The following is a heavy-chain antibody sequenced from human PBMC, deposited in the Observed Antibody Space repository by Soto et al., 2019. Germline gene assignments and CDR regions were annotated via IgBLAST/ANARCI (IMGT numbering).Heavy chain of an antibody. CDR3: ARDRSTIYGVVTPIDY. J-gene: IGHJ4*02. CDR2: ISSGGDTI. V-gene: IGHV3-48*02. CDR1: GFTFSPYS. Sequence: GSLRLSCAVSGFTFSPYSTNWVRQAPGKGLEWISYISSGGDTIYYADSVRGRFTVSRDNTKNSLYLQMDSLRDEDMVVFYCARDRSTIYGVVTPIDYWGQGALVTVSS. D-gene: IGHD3-3*01.